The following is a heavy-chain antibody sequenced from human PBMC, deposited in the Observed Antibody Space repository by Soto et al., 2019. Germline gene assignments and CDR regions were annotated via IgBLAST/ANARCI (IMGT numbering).Heavy chain of an antibody. CDR1: GFTFDDYA. CDR3: AKDIYYDSSGTFDY. J-gene: IGHJ4*02. Sequence: GGSLRPSCAASGFTFDDYAMHWVRQAPGKGLEWVSGISWNSGSIGYADSVKGRFTISRDNAKNSLYLQMNSLRAEDTALYYCAKDIYYDSSGTFDYWGQGTLVTVSS. V-gene: IGHV3-9*01. CDR2: ISWNSGSI. D-gene: IGHD3-22*01.